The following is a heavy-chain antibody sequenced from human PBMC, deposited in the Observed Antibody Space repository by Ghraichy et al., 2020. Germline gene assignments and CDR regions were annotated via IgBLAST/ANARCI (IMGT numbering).Heavy chain of an antibody. Sequence: ESLNISCAVSGGPIGDNNWWTWVRQPPGKGLEWIGEIWSSGTPNYNPSLKSRVTMSVDKSKNQFSLKLSSVTATDTAVYYCARVRASGTGDSGYYGVDVWGQGTTVTVSS. D-gene: IGHD1-1*01. J-gene: IGHJ6*02. CDR3: ARVRASGTGDSGYYGVDV. V-gene: IGHV4-4*02. CDR2: IWSSGTP. CDR1: GGPIGDNNW.